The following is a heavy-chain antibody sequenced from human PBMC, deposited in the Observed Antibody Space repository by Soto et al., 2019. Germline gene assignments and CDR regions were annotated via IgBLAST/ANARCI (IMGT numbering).Heavy chain of an antibody. CDR3: ARDNPYCTNGVCPLYYYYGMDV. Sequence: GGSLRLSCAASGFTFSSYGMHWVRQAPGKGLEWVAVIWYDGSNKYYADSVKGRFTISRDNSKNTLYLQMNSLRAEDTAVYYCARDNPYCTNGVCPLYYYYGMDVWGQGTTVTVSS. CDR2: IWYDGSNK. J-gene: IGHJ6*02. V-gene: IGHV3-33*01. D-gene: IGHD2-8*01. CDR1: GFTFSSYG.